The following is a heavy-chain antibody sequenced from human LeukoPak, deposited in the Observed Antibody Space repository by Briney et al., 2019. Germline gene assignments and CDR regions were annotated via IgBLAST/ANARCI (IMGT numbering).Heavy chain of an antibody. J-gene: IGHJ3*01. CDR2: IWYDGSNK. CDR1: GIIFSDFG. Sequence: GGSLRLSCAASGIIFSDFGMHWVRQAPGKGLEWMAMIWYDGSNKYYADSVKGRFTISRDNSQNTMYLQMNSLRAEDSAVYYCAKATCSGASCFSNSRDAFDVWGQGTMVTVSS. D-gene: IGHD2-15*01. V-gene: IGHV3-33*06. CDR3: AKATCSGASCFSNSRDAFDV.